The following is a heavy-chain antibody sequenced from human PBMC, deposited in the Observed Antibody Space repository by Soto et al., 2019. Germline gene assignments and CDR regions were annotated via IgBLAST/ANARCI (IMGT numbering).Heavy chain of an antibody. CDR2: IWYDGSNK. V-gene: IGHV3-33*01. CDR1: GFTVSSYA. Sequence: QVQLVESGGGVVQPGRSLRLSCAASGFTVSSYAMHWVRQAPGKGLEWVAVIWYDGSNKYYADSVKGRFTISRDNSKNTLYLQMNSLRAEDTAVYYCARDHTEYCSGGSCYWFDPWGQGTLVTVS. CDR3: ARDHTEYCSGGSCYWFDP. D-gene: IGHD2-15*01. J-gene: IGHJ5*02.